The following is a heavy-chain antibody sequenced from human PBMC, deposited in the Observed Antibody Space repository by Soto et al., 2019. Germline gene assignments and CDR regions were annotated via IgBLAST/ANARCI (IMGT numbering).Heavy chain of an antibody. D-gene: IGHD5-12*01. J-gene: IGHJ6*02. V-gene: IGHV3-21*01. CDR1: GFTFSSYS. CDR3: ARSSGYGPYYYYYGMDV. Sequence: GGSLRLSCAASGFTFSSYSMNGVRQAPGKGLEWVSSISSSSSYIYYADSVKGRFTISRDNAKNSLYLQMNSLRAEDTAVYSCARSSGYGPYYYYYGMDVWRQGTTVTVSS. CDR2: ISSSSSYI.